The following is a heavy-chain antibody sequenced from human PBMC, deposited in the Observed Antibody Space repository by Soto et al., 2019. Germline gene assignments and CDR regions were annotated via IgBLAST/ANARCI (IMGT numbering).Heavy chain of an antibody. CDR2: IKSKTDGGTT. Sequence: GGSLRLSCAASGFTFSNAWMNWVRQAPGKGLEWVGRIKSKTDGGTTDYAAPVKGRFTISRDDSKNTLYLQMNSLKTEDTAVYYCTTESGSYLWGVIAEYFQHWGQGTLVTVSS. V-gene: IGHV3-15*07. D-gene: IGHD1-26*01. J-gene: IGHJ1*01. CDR3: TTESGSYLWGVIAEYFQH. CDR1: GFTFSNAW.